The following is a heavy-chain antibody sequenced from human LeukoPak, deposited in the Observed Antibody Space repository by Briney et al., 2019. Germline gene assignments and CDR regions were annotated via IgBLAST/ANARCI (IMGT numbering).Heavy chain of an antibody. J-gene: IGHJ6*03. CDR1: GFTFSRYS. Sequence: GGSLRLSCAASGFTFSRYSMNWVRQAPAKGLEWVASSSSTSTFIYSADSVKGRFTISRDTAKNSLFLQMNSLRDEDTAIYYCARDYFDSSDYPRTYYYYYMDVWGKGTTVTVSS. CDR2: SSSTSTFI. CDR3: ARDYFDSSDYPRTYYYYYMDV. D-gene: IGHD3-22*01. V-gene: IGHV3-21*01.